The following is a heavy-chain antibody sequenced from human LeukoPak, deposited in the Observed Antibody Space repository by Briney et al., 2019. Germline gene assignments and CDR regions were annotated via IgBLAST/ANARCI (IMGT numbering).Heavy chain of an antibody. CDR1: GYTFTGYY. Sequence: ASVKVSCKASGYTFTGYYMHWVRQAPGQGLEWMGWINPNSGGTNYAQKFQGRVTMTRDTSISTAYMELSRLRSDDTAVYYCARGGDYHYDSSGYTNWGQGTLVTVSS. V-gene: IGHV1-2*02. J-gene: IGHJ4*02. D-gene: IGHD3-22*01. CDR3: ARGGDYHYDSSGYTN. CDR2: INPNSGGT.